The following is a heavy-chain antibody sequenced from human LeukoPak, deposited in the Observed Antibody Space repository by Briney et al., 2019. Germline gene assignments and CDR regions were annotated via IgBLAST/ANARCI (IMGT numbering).Heavy chain of an antibody. CDR2: VLDNVRT. J-gene: IGHJ4*02. Sequence: SETLSLTCTVSGGSITSYYWTWIRQPPGKGLEWIGYVLDNVRTKDNPSLNSRFTLSADTSKNQFSLRLTSVTAADTAVYYCATIKRGNIFGFFDFWGQGILVTVSS. V-gene: IGHV4-59*01. CDR1: GGSITSYY. D-gene: IGHD5-18*01. CDR3: ATIKRGNIFGFFDF.